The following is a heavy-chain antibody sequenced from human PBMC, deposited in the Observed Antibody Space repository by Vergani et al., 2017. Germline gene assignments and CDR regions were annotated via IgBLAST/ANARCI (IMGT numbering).Heavy chain of an antibody. J-gene: IGHJ4*02. V-gene: IGHV3-30-3*01. CDR3: ARPLWFGELEPFDY. CDR1: GFTFSSYA. Sequence: QVQLVESGGGVVQPGRSLRLSCAASGFTFSSYAMHWVRQAPGKGLEWVAVISYDGSNKYYADSVKGRFTISRDNSKNTLYLQMNSLRAEDTAVDYCARPLWFGELEPFDYWGQGTLVTVSS. D-gene: IGHD3-10*01. CDR2: ISYDGSNK.